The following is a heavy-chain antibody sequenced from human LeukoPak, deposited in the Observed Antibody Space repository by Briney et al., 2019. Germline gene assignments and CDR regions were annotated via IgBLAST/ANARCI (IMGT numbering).Heavy chain of an antibody. D-gene: IGHD6-6*01. CDR3: ARDLRHSSSPKAPLPDY. CDR1: GFTFSDYY. J-gene: IGHJ4*02. CDR2: ISSSGSTI. V-gene: IGHV3-11*01. Sequence: TGGSLRLSCAASGFTFSDYYMSWIRQAPGKGLEWVSYISSSGSTIYYADSVKGRFTISRDNAKNSLYLQMNSLRAEDTAVYYCARDLRHSSSPKAPLPDYWGQGTLVIVSS.